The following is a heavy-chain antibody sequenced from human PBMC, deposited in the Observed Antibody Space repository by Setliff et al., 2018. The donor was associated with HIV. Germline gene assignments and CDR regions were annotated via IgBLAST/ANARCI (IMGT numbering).Heavy chain of an antibody. V-gene: IGHV4-39*07. CDR3: ARSLTKQLVLGTSREYYFDS. D-gene: IGHD6-13*01. J-gene: IGHJ4*02. CDR2: IYYSGST. CDR1: GGSISGSSYY. Sequence: SETLSLTCTVSGGSISGSSYYWGWIRQPPGKGLEWIGNIYYSGSTYYNPSLKSRVTISLDPSTKQVSLRLRSVTAADTAVYYCARSLTKQLVLGTSREYYFDSWGLGALVTVSS.